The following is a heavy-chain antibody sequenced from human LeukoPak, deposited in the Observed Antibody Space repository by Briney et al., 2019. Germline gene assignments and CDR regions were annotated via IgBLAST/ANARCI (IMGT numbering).Heavy chain of an antibody. D-gene: IGHD3-22*01. CDR3: ARSPTYYYDSSGYYYFDY. V-gene: IGHV4-31*03. CDR2: IYYSGST. J-gene: IGHJ4*02. CDR1: GGSISSGGYY. Sequence: PSETLSLTCTVSGGSISSGGYYWSWIRQHPGKGLEWIGYIYYSGSTYYNPSLKSRVTISADTSKNQFSLKLSSVTAADTAVYYCARSPTYYYDSSGYYYFDYWGQGTLVTVSS.